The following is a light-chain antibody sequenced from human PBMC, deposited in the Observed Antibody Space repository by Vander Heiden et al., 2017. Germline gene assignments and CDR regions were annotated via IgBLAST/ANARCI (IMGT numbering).Light chain of an antibody. J-gene: IGKJ1*01. Sequence: IVMTQSPTTLSLSPGETATLSCRASQSVNRNVAWYQQKRGQAPRLLIWGASNRATGIPVRVTGSGSGTEFTLTISRLQSEDFAIYYCQHYETWPPWTFGQGTRVETK. CDR1: QSVNRN. V-gene: IGKV3D-15*01. CDR3: QHYETWPPWT. CDR2: GAS.